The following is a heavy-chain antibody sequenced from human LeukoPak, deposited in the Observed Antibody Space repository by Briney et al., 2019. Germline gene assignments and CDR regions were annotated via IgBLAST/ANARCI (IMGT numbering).Heavy chain of an antibody. CDR2: ISGSGGST. CDR1: GFTFSSYA. Sequence: HPGGSLRLSCAASGFTFSSYAMSWVRQAPGKGLEWVSAISGSGGSTYYADSVKGRFTISRDNSKNTLYLQMNSLRAEDTAVYYCAKETTRIYSSSSTSDYWGQGTLVTVSS. J-gene: IGHJ4*02. D-gene: IGHD6-13*01. V-gene: IGHV3-23*01. CDR3: AKETTRIYSSSSTSDY.